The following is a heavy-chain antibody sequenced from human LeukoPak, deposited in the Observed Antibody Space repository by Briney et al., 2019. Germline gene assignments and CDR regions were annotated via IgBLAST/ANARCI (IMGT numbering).Heavy chain of an antibody. Sequence: GGSLRLSCAASGFTFSSYSMNWVRQAPGKGLEWVSSISRASSYIYYADSVKGRFTISRDNSKNTLYLQMNSLRAEDTAVYYCAKGSVGGGLDYWGQGTLVTVSS. D-gene: IGHD3-16*01. V-gene: IGHV3-21*01. CDR1: GFTFSSYS. CDR3: AKGSVGGGLDY. CDR2: ISRASSYI. J-gene: IGHJ4*02.